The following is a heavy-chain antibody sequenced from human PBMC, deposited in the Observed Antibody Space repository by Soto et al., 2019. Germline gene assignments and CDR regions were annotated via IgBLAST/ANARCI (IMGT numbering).Heavy chain of an antibody. CDR2: IIPIFGTA. CDR1: GGTFSSYA. V-gene: IGHV1-69*12. J-gene: IGHJ5*02. D-gene: IGHD6-6*01. CDR3: ARGGEKQLAEYVVGWFDP. Sequence: QVQLVQSGAEVKKPGSSVKVSCKASGGTFSSYAISWVRQAPGQGLEWMGGIIPIFGTANYAQKFQGRVTITADESTSTACMELRSLRSEDTAVYYCARGGEKQLAEYVVGWFDPWGQGTLVTVSS.